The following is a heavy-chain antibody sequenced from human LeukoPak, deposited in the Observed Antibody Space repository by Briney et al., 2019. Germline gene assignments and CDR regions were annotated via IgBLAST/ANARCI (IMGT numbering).Heavy chain of an antibody. CDR3: AKDKGYSSGWYGDY. V-gene: IGHV3-23*01. CDR1: GFTFSSYA. J-gene: IGHJ4*02. CDR2: ISGSGGST. D-gene: IGHD6-19*01. Sequence: GGSLRLSRAASGFTFSSYAMSWVRQAPGKGLEWVSAISGSGGSTYYADSVKGRFTISRDNSKNTLYLQMNSLRAEDTAVYYCAKDKGYSSGWYGDYWGQGTLVTVSS.